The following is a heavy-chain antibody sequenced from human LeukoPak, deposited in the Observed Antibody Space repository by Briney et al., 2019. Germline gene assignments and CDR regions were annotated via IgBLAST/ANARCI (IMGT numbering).Heavy chain of an antibody. CDR2: IWYDGSNK. Sequence: GGSLRLSCAASGFTFSSYGMHWVRQAPGKGLEWVAVIWYDGSNKYYADSEKGRFTISRDNSKNTLYLQMNSLRAEDTAVYYCAREQNFDWELYGMDVWGKGTTVTVSS. CDR1: GFTFSSYG. D-gene: IGHD3-9*01. J-gene: IGHJ6*04. CDR3: AREQNFDWELYGMDV. V-gene: IGHV3-33*01.